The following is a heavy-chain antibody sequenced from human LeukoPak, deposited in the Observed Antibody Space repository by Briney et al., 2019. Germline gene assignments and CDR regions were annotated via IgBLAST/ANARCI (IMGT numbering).Heavy chain of an antibody. CDR1: GYTFTGYY. V-gene: IGHV1-8*02. Sequence: ASVKVSCKASGYTFTGYYMHWVRQATGQGLEWMGWMNPNSGNTGYAQKFQGRVTMTRNTSISTAYMELSSLRSEDTAVYYCTCGGYYYDSSGYSRYFDYWGQGTLVTVSS. J-gene: IGHJ4*02. D-gene: IGHD3-22*01. CDR2: MNPNSGNT. CDR3: TCGGYYYDSSGYSRYFDY.